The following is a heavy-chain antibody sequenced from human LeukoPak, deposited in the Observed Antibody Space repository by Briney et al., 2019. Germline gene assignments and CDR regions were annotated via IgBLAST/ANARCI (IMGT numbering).Heavy chain of an antibody. V-gene: IGHV4-59*01. CDR3: AKTYSSSWYGPFDI. Sequence: SETLSLTCTVSGGSISSYYWSWIRQPPGKGLEWIGYIYYSGSIYYNPSLKSRVIISVDTSKNQISLKLNSVTAADTAVYYCAKTYSSSWYGPFDIWGQGTMVTVSS. CDR1: GGSISSYY. D-gene: IGHD6-13*01. J-gene: IGHJ3*02. CDR2: IYYSGSI.